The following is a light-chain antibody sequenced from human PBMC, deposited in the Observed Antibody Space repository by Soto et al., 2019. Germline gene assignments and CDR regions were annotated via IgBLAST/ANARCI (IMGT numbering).Light chain of an antibody. CDR1: SGSIASNY. V-gene: IGLV6-57*04. CDR3: QSYCGAWV. Sequence: NFMLTQPHSVSESPGQTVTISFTRSSGSIASNYVQWYQQRPGRAPPTVIYEDNQSPSGVPDRFSGSIDSSSNSASHAISGLKTEDEADYSCQSYCGAWVFGGGTKLTVL. CDR2: EDN. J-gene: IGLJ3*02.